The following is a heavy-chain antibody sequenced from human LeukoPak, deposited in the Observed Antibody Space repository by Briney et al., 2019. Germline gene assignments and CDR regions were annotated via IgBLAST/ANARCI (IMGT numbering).Heavy chain of an antibody. J-gene: IGHJ3*01. CDR1: GVYFTSGSFF. Sequence: PSETLSLTCTVSGVYFTSGSFFLSWIRQPAGMPPEWIVRVYTSGGTNYHPSLESRATISIDKSKNQFFLKLTSVTAADTAMYYCARYYYYDRKGGVWGQGTMVTVSS. CDR2: VYTSGGT. V-gene: IGHV4-61*02. CDR3: ARYYYYDRKGGV. D-gene: IGHD3-22*01.